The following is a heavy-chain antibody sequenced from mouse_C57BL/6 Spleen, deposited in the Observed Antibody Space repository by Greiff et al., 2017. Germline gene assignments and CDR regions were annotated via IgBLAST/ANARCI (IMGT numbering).Heavy chain of an antibody. CDR2: IDPSDSYT. J-gene: IGHJ2*01. CDR1: GYTFTSYW. D-gene: IGHD2-5*01. CDR3: ARSESNYDSDD. V-gene: IGHV1-59*01. Sequence: QVQLQQPGAELVRPGTSVKLSCKASGYTFTSYWMHWVKQRPGQGLEWIGVIDPSDSYTNYNQKFKGKATLTVDTSSSPAYMQLSSLTSEDTAVYYGARSESNYDSDDWGQGTTLTVSA.